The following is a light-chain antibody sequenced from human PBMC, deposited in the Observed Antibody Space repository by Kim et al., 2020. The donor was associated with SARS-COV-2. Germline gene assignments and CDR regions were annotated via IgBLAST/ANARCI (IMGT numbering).Light chain of an antibody. CDR3: QQRSNWRGT. CDR1: QSVSSY. J-gene: IGKJ1*01. V-gene: IGKV3-11*01. Sequence: LSPGKSATLAWRASQSVSSYLAWYQQKPGQAPRLLIYDASNRATGIPARFSGSGSGTDFTLTISSLEPEDFAVYYCQQRSNWRGTFGQGTKVDIK. CDR2: DAS.